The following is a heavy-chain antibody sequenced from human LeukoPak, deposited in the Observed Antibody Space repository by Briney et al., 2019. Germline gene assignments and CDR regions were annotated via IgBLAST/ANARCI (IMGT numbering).Heavy chain of an antibody. J-gene: IGHJ4*02. D-gene: IGHD2-21*02. CDR2: ISGSDGST. Sequence: GGSLRLFCAASGFTFSSYAMRWVRQAPGKGLEWASAISGSDGSTYYADSEKGRFTISRDNSKNTLYLQMNSLRAEDTAVYYCANYCGGDCYSGGFDYWGQGTLVTVSS. CDR1: GFTFSSYA. CDR3: ANYCGGDCYSGGFDY. V-gene: IGHV3-23*01.